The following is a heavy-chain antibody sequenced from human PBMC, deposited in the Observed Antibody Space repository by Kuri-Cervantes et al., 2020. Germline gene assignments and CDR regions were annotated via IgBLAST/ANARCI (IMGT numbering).Heavy chain of an antibody. V-gene: IGHV1-69*05. D-gene: IGHD5-24*01. Sequence: SVKVSCKTSGGTFSRYALSWVRQAPGQGLEWMGGIIPMYGTANYAQKFQGRVTITTDESTSTAYMELSSLRSEDTAVYYCARVHVSRDGYFFDYWGQGTLVTVSS. CDR3: ARVHVSRDGYFFDY. CDR2: IIPMYGTA. CDR1: GGTFSRYA. J-gene: IGHJ4*02.